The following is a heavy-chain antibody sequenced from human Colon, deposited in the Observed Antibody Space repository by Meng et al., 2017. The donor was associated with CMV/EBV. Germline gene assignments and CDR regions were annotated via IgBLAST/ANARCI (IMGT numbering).Heavy chain of an antibody. CDR3: ATGSVAADFKGY. CDR1: GYTFSRYN. J-gene: IGHJ4*02. V-gene: IGHV7-4-1*02. Sequence: CKASGYTFSRYNINWVRQAPGRWLEWMGYIDPKTGDPTYVQGFTGRFVFSLGTSVSTAYLQISSLKAEDTAVYYCATGSVAADFKGYWGQGTLVTVSS. D-gene: IGHD6-13*01. CDR2: IDPKTGDP.